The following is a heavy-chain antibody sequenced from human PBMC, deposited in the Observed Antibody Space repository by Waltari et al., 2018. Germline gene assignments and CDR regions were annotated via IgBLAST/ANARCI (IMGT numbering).Heavy chain of an antibody. CDR1: GYTFTGYY. D-gene: IGHD1-7*01. J-gene: IGHJ3*02. CDR2: INPNSGDT. CDR3: ARARRYNWNYDAFDT. V-gene: IGHV1-2*02. Sequence: QVQLVQSGAEVEKPGASVKVSCQTSGYTFTGYYIYWVRQAPGQGLEWMGWINPNSGDTNYPQKFQGRVTMTKDTSISTAYMELSRLRSDDTAVYYCARARRYNWNYDAFDTWGQGTMVTVSS.